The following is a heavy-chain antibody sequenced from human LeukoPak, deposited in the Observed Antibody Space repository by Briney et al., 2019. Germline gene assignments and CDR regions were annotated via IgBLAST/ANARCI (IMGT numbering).Heavy chain of an antibody. J-gene: IGHJ6*02. Sequence: PGGSLRLSCAGSGCIFSRYAVHWVRQAPGKGLEWVAVISYDGINTYYADSVKGRFTISRDNSRNTVYLQLNSLRPEDTAVYYCARDAGSGSSAYYGMDVWGQGTTVTVSS. CDR3: ARDAGSGSSAYYGMDV. CDR1: GCIFSRYA. CDR2: ISYDGINT. D-gene: IGHD3-10*01. V-gene: IGHV3-30-3*01.